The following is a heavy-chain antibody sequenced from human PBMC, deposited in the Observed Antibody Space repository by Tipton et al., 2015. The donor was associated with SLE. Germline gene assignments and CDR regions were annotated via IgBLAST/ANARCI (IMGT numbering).Heavy chain of an antibody. CDR1: GGSISGYY. D-gene: IGHD3-10*01. J-gene: IGHJ6*03. Sequence: TLSLTCTVSGGSISGYYWNWIRQPPGKGLEWVGYINYSGNTNYNPPLKGRVTISVDTSKTHFSLRLNSVTAADTAVYYCARGVPFGPDAGLSRYDMDVWGKGTTVTVSS. V-gene: IGHV4-59*01. CDR3: ARGVPFGPDAGLSRYDMDV. CDR2: INYSGNT.